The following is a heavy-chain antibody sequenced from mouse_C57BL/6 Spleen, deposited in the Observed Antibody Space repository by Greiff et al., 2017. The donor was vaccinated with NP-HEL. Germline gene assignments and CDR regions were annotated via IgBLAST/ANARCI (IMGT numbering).Heavy chain of an antibody. J-gene: IGHJ2*01. CDR2: IDPSDRYT. V-gene: IGHV1-69*01. CDR3: EREVGKFGFED. Sequence: VQLQQPGAELVMPGASVKLSCKASGYTFTSYWMHWVKQRPGQGLEWIGEIDPSDRYTNYNQKFKDKSTLTVDKSPSTAYTQLGSLTAEDSAVYYCEREVGKFGFEDWGQGTTLPV. D-gene: IGHD1-1*02. CDR1: GYTFTSYW.